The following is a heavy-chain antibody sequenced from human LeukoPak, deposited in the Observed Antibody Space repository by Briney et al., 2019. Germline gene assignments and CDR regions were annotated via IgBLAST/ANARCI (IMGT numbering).Heavy chain of an antibody. CDR2: IIPIFGAA. Sequence: VAPVKVSCKASGGSFTKYTLSWVRQAPGQGLEWMGGIIPIFGAANYAQKFRGRLTVTADESTTTAYMELNSLTSEDTAVYFCATDELTGQLVFWGQGTRVTVSS. CDR1: GGSFTKYT. D-gene: IGHD1-7*01. J-gene: IGHJ4*02. V-gene: IGHV1-69*13. CDR3: ATDELTGQLVF.